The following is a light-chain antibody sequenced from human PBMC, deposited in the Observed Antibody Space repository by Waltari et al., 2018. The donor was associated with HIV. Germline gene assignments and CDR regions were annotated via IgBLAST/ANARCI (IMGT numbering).Light chain of an antibody. V-gene: IGLV1-47*01. CDR2: RDN. J-gene: IGLJ2*01. CDR3: ATWDDSLSGVV. CDR1: SSNIGSNS. Sequence: QSVLTQPPSASGTPGQRVTISCSGSSSNIGSNSVYWYQQLPGTAPKLLIYRDNQRLSWVPDRFSGSKSGTSASLAISGLRSDDEADYYCATWDDSLSGVVFGGGTKVTVL.